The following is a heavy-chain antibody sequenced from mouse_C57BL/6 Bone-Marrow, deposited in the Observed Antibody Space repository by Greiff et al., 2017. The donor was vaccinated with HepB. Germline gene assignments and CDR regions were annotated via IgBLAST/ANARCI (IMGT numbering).Heavy chain of an antibody. Sequence: EVKLMESGGDLVKPGGSLKLSCAASGFTFSSYGMSWVRQTPDKRLEWVATISSGGSYTYYPDSVKGRFTISRDNAKNTLYLQMSSLKSEDTAMYYCASSPTMITTRAMDYWGQGTSVTVSS. CDR3: ASSPTMITTRAMDY. CDR1: GFTFSSYG. D-gene: IGHD2-4*01. CDR2: ISSGGSYT. V-gene: IGHV5-6*01. J-gene: IGHJ4*01.